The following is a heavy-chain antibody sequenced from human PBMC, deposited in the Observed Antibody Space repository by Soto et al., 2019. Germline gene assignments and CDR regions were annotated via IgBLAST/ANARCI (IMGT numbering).Heavy chain of an antibody. D-gene: IGHD2-21*02. CDR2: IYYSGST. J-gene: IGHJ6*02. Sequence: PSETLSLTCTVSGGALSSSSYYWGWIRQPPGKGLEWIGSIYYSGSTYYNPSLKSRVTISVDTSKNQFSLKLSSVTAAYTAVYYCARHEIPYFGGDCYWNGMDVCVQWTTVTVSS. CDR1: GGALSSSSYY. V-gene: IGHV4-39*01. CDR3: ARHEIPYFGGDCYWNGMDV.